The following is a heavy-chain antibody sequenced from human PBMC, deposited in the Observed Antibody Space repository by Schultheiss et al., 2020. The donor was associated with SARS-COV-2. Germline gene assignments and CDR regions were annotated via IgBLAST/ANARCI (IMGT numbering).Heavy chain of an antibody. Sequence: SCTVPGGSISSGGYYWSWIRQHPGKGLEWIGYIYYGGSTFYNPSLKSRVTMSVDTSKNQLSLMLSSVTAADTAVYYCARTMGYCSSTSCPYFDYWGQGTLVTVSS. CDR2: IYYGGST. V-gene: IGHV4-31*03. D-gene: IGHD2-2*01. J-gene: IGHJ4*02. CDR1: GGSISSGGYY. CDR3: ARTMGYCSSTSCPYFDY.